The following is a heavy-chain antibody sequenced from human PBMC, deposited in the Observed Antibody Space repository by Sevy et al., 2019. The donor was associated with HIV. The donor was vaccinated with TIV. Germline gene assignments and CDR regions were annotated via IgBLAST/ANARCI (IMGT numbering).Heavy chain of an antibody. CDR3: VRAVATNGSF. CDR2: INHNGSVT. V-gene: IGHV3-7*01. J-gene: IGHJ4*02. Sequence: GSLRLSCAASGFSLSSYWMNWVRQTPGKGLEWVANINHNGSVTYYVDSVKGRFTISRDNTRTFLYLQMTSLRVEDTALYYCVRAVATNGSFWGQGTLVTVSS. D-gene: IGHD2-15*01. CDR1: GFSLSSYW.